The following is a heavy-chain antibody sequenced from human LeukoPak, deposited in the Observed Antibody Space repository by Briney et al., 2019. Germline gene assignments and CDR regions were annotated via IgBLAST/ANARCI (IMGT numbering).Heavy chain of an antibody. Sequence: XMTWVRQXXXXXXEWVSAISTNGDRTYYADSVKGRFTVSRDNFKNTLYLQMNSLRAEDTALYYCARKLWHRNDCWGQGTLVTVSS. V-gene: IGHV3-23*01. CDR3: ARKLWHRNDC. J-gene: IGHJ4*02. D-gene: IGHD3-16*01. CDR2: ISTNGDRT. CDR1: X.